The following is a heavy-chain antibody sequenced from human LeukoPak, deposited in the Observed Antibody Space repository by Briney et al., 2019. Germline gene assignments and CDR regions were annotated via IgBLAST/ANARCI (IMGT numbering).Heavy chain of an antibody. Sequence: GGSLRLSCAASGFTFGSYAMSWVRQAPGKGLEWVSAISGSGGDTYYADSVKSRFTISRDSSKNTLYLQMNSLRVEDTALYYCAKYPAFVLMVYALDYWGQGTLVTVSS. J-gene: IGHJ4*02. V-gene: IGHV3-23*01. CDR3: AKYPAFVLMVYALDY. D-gene: IGHD2-8*01. CDR1: GFTFGSYA. CDR2: ISGSGGDT.